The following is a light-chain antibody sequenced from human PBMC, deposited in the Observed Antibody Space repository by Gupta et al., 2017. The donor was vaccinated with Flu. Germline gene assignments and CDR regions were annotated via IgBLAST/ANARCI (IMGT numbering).Light chain of an antibody. CDR1: SSNIGSNT. V-gene: IGLV1-44*01. CDR3: AAWDDSLNGPV. Sequence: QSVLTQPPSASGTPGQRVTISCSGSSSNIGSNTVNWYQQLPGTGPKLLIYSNNQRPSGVPGRFSGSKSGTSASLAISGLQSEDEADYYCAAWDDSLNGPVFGGGTKLTVL. J-gene: IGLJ3*02. CDR2: SNN.